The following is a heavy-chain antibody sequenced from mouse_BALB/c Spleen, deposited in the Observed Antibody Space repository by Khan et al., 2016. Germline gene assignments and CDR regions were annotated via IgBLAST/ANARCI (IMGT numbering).Heavy chain of an antibody. CDR2: INPGSGGT. D-gene: IGHD2-3*01. CDR3: AIYDDNYYAMYY. CDR1: GYAFTNYL. J-gene: IGHJ4*01. V-gene: IGHV1-54*01. Sequence: QVQLQQSGAELVRPGTSVKVSCKASGYAFTNYLIEWVKQRPGQGLEWIGVINPGSGGTNYNEKFKGKATLTADKSSSTAYMQLSSLTSDDSAVYFYAIYDDNYYAMYYWGQGTSVTVSS.